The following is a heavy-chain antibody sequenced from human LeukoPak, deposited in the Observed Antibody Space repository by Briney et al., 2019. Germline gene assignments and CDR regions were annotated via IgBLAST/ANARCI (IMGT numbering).Heavy chain of an antibody. D-gene: IGHD6-19*01. CDR3: AKMSSSGWYVSGYFDY. V-gene: IGHV3-23*01. Sequence: GGSLRLSCAASGFTFSSYAMSWVRQAPGKGLEWVSAISGSGGSTYHADSVKGRFTISRDNSQNTLYLQMNSLRAEDTAVYYCAKMSSSGWYVSGYFDYWGQGTLVTVSS. CDR2: ISGSGGST. CDR1: GFTFSSYA. J-gene: IGHJ4*02.